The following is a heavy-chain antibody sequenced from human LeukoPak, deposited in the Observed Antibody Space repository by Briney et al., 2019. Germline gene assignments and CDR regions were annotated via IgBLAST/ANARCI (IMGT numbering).Heavy chain of an antibody. J-gene: IGHJ4*02. CDR1: GGTFSSYA. Sequence: ASVKVSCKASGGTFSSYAISWVRQAPGQGLEWMGGIIPIFGTANYAQKFQGRVTITADKSTSTAYMELSSLRSEDTAVYYCAGAFDRSNSPTGFDYWGQGTLVTVSS. CDR2: IIPIFGTA. V-gene: IGHV1-69*06. D-gene: IGHD2-8*02. CDR3: AGAFDRSNSPTGFDY.